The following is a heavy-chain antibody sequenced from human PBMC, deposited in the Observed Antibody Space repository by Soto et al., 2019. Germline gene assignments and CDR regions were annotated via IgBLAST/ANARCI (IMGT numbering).Heavy chain of an antibody. CDR1: GFIFSNYV. CDR2: ITGSGGDT. CDR3: AKKPLSIRMFDY. Sequence: EVQLLDSGGGFVQPGGSLRLSCAASGFIFSNYVMSWVRLAPGKGLEWVANITGSGGDTFYADSVKGRFAISRDNSKNTLYLQMNSLSVEDTAVYYCAKKPLSIRMFDYWGQGTLFTVSS. J-gene: IGHJ4*02. V-gene: IGHV3-23*01. D-gene: IGHD3-16*02.